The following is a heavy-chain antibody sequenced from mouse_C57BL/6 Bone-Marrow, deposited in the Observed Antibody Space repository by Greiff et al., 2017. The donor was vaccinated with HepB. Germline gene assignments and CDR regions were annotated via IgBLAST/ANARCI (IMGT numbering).Heavy chain of an antibody. CDR3: AKIGFTTVVEPLFDY. CDR1: GYTFTSYG. D-gene: IGHD1-1*01. V-gene: IGHV1-81*01. J-gene: IGHJ2*01. Sequence: QVQLQQSGAELARPGASVKLSCKASGYTFTSYGISWVKQRTGQGLEWIGEIYPRSGNTYYNEKFKGKATLTADKSSSTAYMELRSLTSEDSAVYFCAKIGFTTVVEPLFDYWGQGTTLTVSS. CDR2: IYPRSGNT.